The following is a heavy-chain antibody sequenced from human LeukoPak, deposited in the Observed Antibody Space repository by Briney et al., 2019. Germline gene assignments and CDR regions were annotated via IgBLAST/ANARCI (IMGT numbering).Heavy chain of an antibody. Sequence: SETLSLTCAVYGGSFSGYYWSWIRQPPGKGLEWIGEINHSGSTNYNPSLKSRVTISVDTSKNQFSLKLSSVTAADTAVYYRAILAAAGLPSNEFDYWGQGTLVTVSS. CDR1: GGSFSGYY. D-gene: IGHD6-13*01. CDR2: INHSGST. V-gene: IGHV4-34*01. CDR3: AILAAAGLPSNEFDY. J-gene: IGHJ4*02.